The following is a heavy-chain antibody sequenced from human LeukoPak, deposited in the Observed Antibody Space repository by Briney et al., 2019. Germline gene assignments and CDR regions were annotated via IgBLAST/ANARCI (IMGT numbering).Heavy chain of an antibody. V-gene: IGHV4-59*01. D-gene: IGHD2-2*02. J-gene: IGHJ6*02. CDR2: IYYSGST. CDR1: GGSISSYY. Sequence: PSETLSLTCTVSGGSISSYYWSWIRQPPGKGLEWIGYIYYSGSTNYNPSLKSRVTISVDTSKNQFSLKLSSVTAADTAVYYCAREGVVPAAITQDYYYGMDVWGQGTTVTVSS. CDR3: AREGVVPAAITQDYYYGMDV.